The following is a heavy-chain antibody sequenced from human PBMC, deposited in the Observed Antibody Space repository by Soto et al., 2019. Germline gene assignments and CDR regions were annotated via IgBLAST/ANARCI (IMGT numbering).Heavy chain of an antibody. CDR2: IIPIFGTA. V-gene: IGHV1-69*13. Sequence: ASVKVSCKASGGTFSSYAISWVRQAPGQGLEWMGGIIPIFGTANYAQKFQGRVTITADESTSTAYMELSSLRSEDTAVYHCASLFFSTVTTHFDYWGQGTLVTVSS. CDR1: GGTFSSYA. CDR3: ASLFFSTVTTHFDY. D-gene: IGHD4-17*01. J-gene: IGHJ4*02.